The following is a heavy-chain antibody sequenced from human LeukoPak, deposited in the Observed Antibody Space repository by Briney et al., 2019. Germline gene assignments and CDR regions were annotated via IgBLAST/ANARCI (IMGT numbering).Heavy chain of an antibody. V-gene: IGHV3-23*01. J-gene: IGHJ4*02. CDR3: ARDPRLRLFDY. CDR1: GFTFSSYA. Sequence: GGSLRLSCAASGFTFSSYAMSWVRQAPGKGLEWVSAISGSGGSTYYADSVKGRFTISRDNSKDTLYLQMNSLRAEDTAVYYCARDPRLRLFDYWGQGTLVTVSS. D-gene: IGHD4-17*01. CDR2: ISGSGGST.